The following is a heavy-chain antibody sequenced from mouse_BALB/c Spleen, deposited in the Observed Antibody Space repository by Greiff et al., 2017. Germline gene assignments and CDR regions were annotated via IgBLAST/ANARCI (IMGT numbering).Heavy chain of an antibody. J-gene: IGHJ4*01. CDR3: AYGNYGAMDY. CDR2: IYPGDGDT. V-gene: IGHV1-82*01. D-gene: IGHD2-1*01. Sequence: VQLQQSGPELVKPGASVKISCKASGYAFSSSWMNWVKQRPGQGLEWIGRIYPGDGDTNYNGKFKGKATLTADKSSSTAYMQLSSLTSVDSAVYFCAYGNYGAMDYWGQGTSVTVSS. CDR1: GYAFSSSW.